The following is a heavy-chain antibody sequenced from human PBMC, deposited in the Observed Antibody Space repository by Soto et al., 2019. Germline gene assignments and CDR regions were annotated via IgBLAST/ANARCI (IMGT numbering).Heavy chain of an antibody. CDR2: ISGGGSTT. Sequence: EVQLLESGGGLVQPEGSLRLSCEASGFTFSSYAMSWVRQAPGEGLEWVSGISGGGSTTYYADSVKGRFTISRDNSKNTLYLQVNSVRAEDTAVYYCARDQAAGGTISRYFQDWGQGTLVTVSS. CDR3: ARDQAAGGTISRYFQD. J-gene: IGHJ1*01. V-gene: IGHV3-23*01. D-gene: IGHD6-13*01. CDR1: GFTFSSYA.